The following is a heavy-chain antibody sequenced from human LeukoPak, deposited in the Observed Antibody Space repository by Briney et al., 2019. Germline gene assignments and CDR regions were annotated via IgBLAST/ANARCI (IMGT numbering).Heavy chain of an antibody. CDR2: IKQDGSEK. V-gene: IGHV3-7*01. J-gene: IGHJ4*02. D-gene: IGHD3-22*01. Sequence: PGGSLRLSCAASGFTFSSYWMSWVRQAPGKGLEGVANIKQDGSEKYYVDSVKGRFTISRDNAKNSLYLQMNSLRAEDTAVYYCARAASNSSGYYYVYYFDYWGQGTLVTVSS. CDR3: ARAASNSSGYYYVYYFDY. CDR1: GFTFSSYW.